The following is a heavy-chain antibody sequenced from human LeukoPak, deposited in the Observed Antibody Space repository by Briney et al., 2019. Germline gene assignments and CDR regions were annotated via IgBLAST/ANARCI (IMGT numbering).Heavy chain of an antibody. CDR3: ARGLPSAY. J-gene: IGHJ4*02. CDR1: GGSFSGYY. Sequence: PSETLSLTCAVYGGSFSGYYWSWIRQPPGKGLEWIGEINHSGSTNYNPSLKSRVTISVDTSKNQFSLKLSSVTAADTAVYYCARGLPSAYWGQGTLVTVSS. CDR2: INHSGST. V-gene: IGHV4-34*01.